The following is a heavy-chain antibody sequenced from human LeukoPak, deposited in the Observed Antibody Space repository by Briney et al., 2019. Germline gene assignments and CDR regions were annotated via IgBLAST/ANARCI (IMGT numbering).Heavy chain of an antibody. Sequence: SETLSLTCAVYGGSFSGYYWNWIRQPPGKGLEWIGEINHSGSTNYNPSLKSRVTISVDTSKNQCSLKLSSVTAADTAVYYCARGDCSSTSCYFDYWGQGTLVTVSS. J-gene: IGHJ4*02. D-gene: IGHD2-2*01. CDR1: GGSFSGYY. CDR3: ARGDCSSTSCYFDY. V-gene: IGHV4-34*01. CDR2: INHSGST.